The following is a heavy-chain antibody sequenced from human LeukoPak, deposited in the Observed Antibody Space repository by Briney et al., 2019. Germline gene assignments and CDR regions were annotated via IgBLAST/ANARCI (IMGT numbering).Heavy chain of an antibody. Sequence: ASVKVSCKASGYTFTAYYMHWVRQAPGQGHEWMGWINPNSDDTNYAQKFQGRVTMTRDTSINTAYMELSRLTSDDTAVYYCARDRSPAPGRSYGRGHFDHWGQGTQVTVSS. CDR2: INPNSDDT. CDR3: ARDRSPAPGRSYGRGHFDH. V-gene: IGHV1-2*02. CDR1: GYTFTAYY. D-gene: IGHD5-18*01. J-gene: IGHJ4*02.